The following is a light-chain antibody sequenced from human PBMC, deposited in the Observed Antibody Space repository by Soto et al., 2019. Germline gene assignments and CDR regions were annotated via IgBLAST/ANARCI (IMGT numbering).Light chain of an antibody. CDR3: QQRSNLPLT. Sequence: EVVLTQSPATLSLSPGERATLSCRASQSISSYLAWYQQKPGQAPRLLMYDTSNRASGIPGRFSGSGSGTDFSLTISSLEPEDCAVYYCQQRSNLPLTFGGGTKVEIK. CDR1: QSISSY. V-gene: IGKV3-11*01. CDR2: DTS. J-gene: IGKJ4*01.